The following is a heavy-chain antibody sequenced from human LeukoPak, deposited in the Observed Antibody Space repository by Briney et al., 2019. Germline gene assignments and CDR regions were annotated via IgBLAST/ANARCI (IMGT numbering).Heavy chain of an antibody. CDR3: ARDPTIWFGELRTNAFDI. CDR1: GFTFDDYG. Sequence: AGGSLRLSCAASGFTFDDYGMCWVRQAPGKGLEWVSGINWNGGSTGYADPVKGRFTISRDNAKNSLYLQMNSLRAEDTALYYCARDPTIWFGELRTNAFDIWGQGTMVTVSS. J-gene: IGHJ3*02. CDR2: INWNGGST. V-gene: IGHV3-20*04. D-gene: IGHD3-10*01.